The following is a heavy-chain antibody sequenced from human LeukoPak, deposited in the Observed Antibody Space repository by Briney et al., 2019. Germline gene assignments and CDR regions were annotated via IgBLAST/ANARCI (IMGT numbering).Heavy chain of an antibody. D-gene: IGHD3-22*01. CDR3: TTGLNYHDRGVYNIRRYF. V-gene: IGHV3-15*01. CDR2: IKSKTDGGTT. CDR1: GFTLTYAW. Sequence: GGSLRLSCVASGFTLTYAWMSWVRQAPGEGLEWVGRIKSKTDGGTTDYAAPVKGRFTISRDDSQNTLDLQMNSLKTEDTAVYYCTTGLNYHDRGVYNIRRYFWGQGTLVTVSS. J-gene: IGHJ4*02.